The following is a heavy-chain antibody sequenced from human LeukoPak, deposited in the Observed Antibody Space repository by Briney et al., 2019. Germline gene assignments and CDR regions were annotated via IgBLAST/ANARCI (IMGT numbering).Heavy chain of an antibody. D-gene: IGHD6-13*01. CDR1: GGSISSSSYY. Sequence: SETLSLTCTVSGGSISSSSYYWGWIRQPPGKGLEWIGSIYYSGSTYYNPSLKSRVTISVDTSKNQFSLKLSSVTAADTAVYYCARDKGLAAAGHWYFDLWGRGTLVTVSS. J-gene: IGHJ2*01. V-gene: IGHV4-39*02. CDR3: ARDKGLAAAGHWYFDL. CDR2: IYYSGST.